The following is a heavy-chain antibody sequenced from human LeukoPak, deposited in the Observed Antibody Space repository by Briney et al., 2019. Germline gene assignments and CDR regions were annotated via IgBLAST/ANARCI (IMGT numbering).Heavy chain of an antibody. V-gene: IGHV4-39*07. J-gene: IGHJ4*02. CDR2: IYYTGTT. CDR1: GGSISSSLYH. Sequence: SETLSLTCTVSGGSISSSLYHWGWIRQSPGKNLEWLGSIYYTGTTHYNPSLKSRVTISVDTSKNQFSLNLSSVTAADTAVYYCARGLHGYSSGWYFDYWGQGTLVTVSS. D-gene: IGHD6-19*01. CDR3: ARGLHGYSSGWYFDY.